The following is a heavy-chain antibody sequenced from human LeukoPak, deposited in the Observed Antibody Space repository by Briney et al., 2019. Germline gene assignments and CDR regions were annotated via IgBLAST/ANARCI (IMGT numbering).Heavy chain of an antibody. CDR2: VSGSGGST. V-gene: IGHV3-23*01. J-gene: IGHJ4*02. CDR3: ATLRGGAWTHEFDY. Sequence: GGSLRLSCAASGFTFSSYAMSWVRQAPGKGLEWVSAVSGSGGSTYYADSVKGRFTISRDNSKNTLYLQMNSLRAEDTAVYYCATLRGGAWTHEFDYWGQGTLVTVSS. CDR1: GFTFSSYA. D-gene: IGHD2-21*01.